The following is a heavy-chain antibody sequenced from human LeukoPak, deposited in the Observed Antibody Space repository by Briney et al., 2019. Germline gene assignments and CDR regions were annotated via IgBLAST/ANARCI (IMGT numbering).Heavy chain of an antibody. CDR2: ISAYNGNT. Sequence: GASVKVSCKASGYTFTSYGISWVRQAPGQGLEWMGWISAYNGNTNYAQKLQGRVIMTTDTSTSTAYMELRSLRSEDTAVYYCARPSFFHCSGGSCLDYWGQGTLVTVSS. J-gene: IGHJ4*02. CDR3: ARPSFFHCSGGSCLDY. D-gene: IGHD2-15*01. V-gene: IGHV1-18*01. CDR1: GYTFTSYG.